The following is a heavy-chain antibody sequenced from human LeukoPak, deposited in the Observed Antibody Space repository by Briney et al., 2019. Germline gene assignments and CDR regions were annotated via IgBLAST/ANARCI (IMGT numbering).Heavy chain of an antibody. CDR2: IIPIFGTA. Sequence: SVKLLCNSSGGTFSSYAHSWVRQAPRQGLEWMGGIIPIFGTAIYAQKFQGRVTITTDESTSTAYMELSSMRSEDTAVYYCAANLGGRGYSGCDSDYWGQGTLVTVSS. CDR3: AANLGGRGYSGCDSDY. J-gene: IGHJ4*02. D-gene: IGHD5-12*01. V-gene: IGHV1-69*05. CDR1: GGTFSSYA.